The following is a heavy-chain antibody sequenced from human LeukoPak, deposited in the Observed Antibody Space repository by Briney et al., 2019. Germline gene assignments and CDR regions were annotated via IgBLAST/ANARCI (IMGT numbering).Heavy chain of an antibody. V-gene: IGHV3-11*01. Sequence: GGSLRLSCAASGFTFSDYYTSWIRQAPGKGLEWVSYISSSGSTIYYADSVKGRFTISRDNAKNSLYLQMNSRRAEDTAVYYCARDGPTYDFWSGYYLPMRAFDIWGQGTMVTVSS. J-gene: IGHJ3*02. D-gene: IGHD3-3*01. CDR3: ARDGPTYDFWSGYYLPMRAFDI. CDR1: GFTFSDYY. CDR2: ISSSGSTI.